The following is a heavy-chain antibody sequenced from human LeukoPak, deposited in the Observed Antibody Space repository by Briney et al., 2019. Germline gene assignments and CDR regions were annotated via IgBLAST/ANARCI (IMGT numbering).Heavy chain of an antibody. CDR3: TRAKAYYYDSSGYSGY. J-gene: IGHJ4*02. CDR2: IRSKAYGATK. V-gene: IGHV3-49*04. D-gene: IGHD3-22*01. CDR1: GFTFSDYA. Sequence: GGSLRLSCTASGFTFSDYAMSWVRQAPGKGLEWVGFIRSKAYGATKAYAASVKGRFTISRDDSKSSAYLKMNSLKTENTAVYYCTRAKAYYYDSSGYSGYWGQGTLVTVSS.